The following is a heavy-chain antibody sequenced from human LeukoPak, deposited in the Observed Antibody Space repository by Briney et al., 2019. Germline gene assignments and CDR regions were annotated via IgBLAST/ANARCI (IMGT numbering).Heavy chain of an antibody. D-gene: IGHD3-16*01. CDR3: AKDIIPGEPAGVAFNI. Sequence: GGSLRLSCAASGFTFGDFAMHWVRQAPGKGLEWVSGISWNSGSIGYVDSVKGRFTISRDNAKNSLYLQMNSLRAEDTALYYCAKDIIPGEPAGVAFNIWGQGTMVTVSS. CDR2: ISWNSGSI. V-gene: IGHV3-9*01. J-gene: IGHJ3*02. CDR1: GFTFGDFA.